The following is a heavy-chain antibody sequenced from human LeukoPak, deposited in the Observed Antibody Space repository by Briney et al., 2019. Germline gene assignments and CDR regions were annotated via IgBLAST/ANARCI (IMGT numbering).Heavy chain of an antibody. D-gene: IGHD3-22*01. Sequence: GGSLRLSCAASGFTFSDYYMSWIRQAPGKGLEWVSYISSSGSTIYYADSVKGRFTISRDNAKNPLYLQMNSLRAEDTAVYYCARDFLDYYDSSEGTFDYWGQGTLVTVSS. CDR1: GFTFSDYY. CDR2: ISSSGSTI. J-gene: IGHJ4*02. V-gene: IGHV3-11*01. CDR3: ARDFLDYYDSSEGTFDY.